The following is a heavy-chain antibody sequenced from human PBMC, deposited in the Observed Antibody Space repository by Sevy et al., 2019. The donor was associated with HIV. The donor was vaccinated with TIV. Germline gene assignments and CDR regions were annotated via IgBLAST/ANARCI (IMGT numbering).Heavy chain of an antibody. J-gene: IGHJ5*02. D-gene: IGHD6-25*01. V-gene: IGHV4-38-2*01. Sequence: SETLSLTCVVSGYSISSGYYWGWIRQPPGKGLEWIGSIYNSGTTYYNPSLKSRVTISVDTSRKQFSLKLSSVTAADAAVYYCARQGLEQRLRAEWFDPWGQGTLVTVSS. CDR3: ARQGLEQRLRAEWFDP. CDR1: GYSISSGYY. CDR2: IYNSGTT.